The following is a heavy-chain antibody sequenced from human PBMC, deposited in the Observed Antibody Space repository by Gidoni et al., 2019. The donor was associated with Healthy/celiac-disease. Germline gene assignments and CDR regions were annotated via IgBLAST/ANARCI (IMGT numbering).Heavy chain of an antibody. CDR2: IGTAGDT. CDR1: GFTFSNYD. CDR3: ARDRGTDGMNV. V-gene: IGHV3-13*01. Sequence: EVQMVESGGDLVQPGGSLSLSCTASGFTFSNYDRHWVGQGTGKGLEWVSAIGTAGDTYVAGSVKGRFTISRENAKNSLYLQMNSLRAGDTAVYCCARDRGTDGMNVWGQGTSVTVSS. D-gene: IGHD3-10*01. J-gene: IGHJ6*02.